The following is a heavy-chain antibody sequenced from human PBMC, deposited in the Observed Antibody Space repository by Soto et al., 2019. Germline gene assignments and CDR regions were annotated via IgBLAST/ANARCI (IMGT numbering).Heavy chain of an antibody. D-gene: IGHD3-22*01. V-gene: IGHV3-30*18. Sequence: PGGSLRLSCAASGFTFSSYGMHWVRQAPGKGLEWVAVISYDGSNKYYADSVKGRFTISRDNYKNTLYLQMNSLRAEETAVYYCAKRKRYSYDSSGYLPSNAFDIWGQGTMVTVSS. J-gene: IGHJ3*02. CDR3: AKRKRYSYDSSGYLPSNAFDI. CDR2: ISYDGSNK. CDR1: GFTFSSYG.